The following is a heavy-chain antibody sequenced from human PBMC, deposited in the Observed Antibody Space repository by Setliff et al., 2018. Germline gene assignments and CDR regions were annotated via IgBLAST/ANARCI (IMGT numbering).Heavy chain of an antibody. CDR3: ARFSGHNYGSFDS. V-gene: IGHV1-2*02. D-gene: IGHD5-18*01. CDR2: INPNSGST. Sequence: ASVKVSCKASGYTFTGYFIHWLRQAPGQGLEWLGWINPNSGSTTYAQKFQGRVTMTRDTSISTAYMELSSLRSDDTAVYYCARFSGHNYGSFDSWGQGTLVTVSS. CDR1: GYTFTGYF. J-gene: IGHJ4*02.